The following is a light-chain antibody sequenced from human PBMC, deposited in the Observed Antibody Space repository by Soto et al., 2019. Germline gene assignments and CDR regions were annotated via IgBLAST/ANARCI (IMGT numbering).Light chain of an antibody. J-gene: IGKJ3*01. CDR2: AAS. CDR3: QANSIHST. Sequence: DIQMTQSPSSLSASVGDRVTITCRASENINTWLSWHQQKPGKAPKLLIYAASTLQSGVPLRFSGTGSGTEFTITSSSLPPDDVATYCYQANSIHSTFGHGTKVDIK. V-gene: IGKV1-5*03. CDR1: ENINTW.